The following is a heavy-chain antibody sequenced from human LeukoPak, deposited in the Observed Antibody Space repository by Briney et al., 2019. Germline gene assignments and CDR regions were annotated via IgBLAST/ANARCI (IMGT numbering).Heavy chain of an antibody. CDR2: IYHSGST. CDR1: GGSISSYY. Sequence: NPSETLSLTCTVSGGSISSYYWSWIRQPPGKGLEWIGYIYHSGSTNYNSSLKSRVTISVDTSKNQFSLKLSSVTAADTAVYYCARHAAFAEYQSHLTHFDYWGQGTLVTVSS. J-gene: IGHJ4*02. CDR3: ARHAAFAEYQSHLTHFDY. V-gene: IGHV4-59*08. D-gene: IGHD2-2*01.